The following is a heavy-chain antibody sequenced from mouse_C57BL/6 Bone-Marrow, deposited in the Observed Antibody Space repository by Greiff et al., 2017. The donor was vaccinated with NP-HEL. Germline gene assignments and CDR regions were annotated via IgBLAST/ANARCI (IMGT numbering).Heavy chain of an antibody. CDR1: GYAFTNYL. Sequence: LVESGAELVRPGTSVKVSCKASGYAFTNYLIEWVKQRPGQGLEWIGVINPGSGGTNYNEKFKGKATLTADKSPSTAYMQLSSLTSEDSAVYFCAGAQAGYWGQGTTLTVSS. J-gene: IGHJ2*01. D-gene: IGHD3-2*02. CDR2: INPGSGGT. V-gene: IGHV1-54*01. CDR3: AGAQAGY.